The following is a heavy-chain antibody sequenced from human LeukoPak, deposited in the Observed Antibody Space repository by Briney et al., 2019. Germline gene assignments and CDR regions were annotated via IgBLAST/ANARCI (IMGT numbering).Heavy chain of an antibody. CDR2: IKRPVDCGTT. CDR1: GGCFCNAW. CDR3: TADVGSAWNGVNN. Sequence: LGGALRISCATCGGCFCNAWRSWVRQAPAARREGVGRIKRPVDCGTTDYPALLRGRFTISGDDSKTTLYLIRNSLTTENTAVYYCTADVGSAWNGVNNWGQGKLVTVSS. J-gene: IGHJ4*02. D-gene: IGHD1-1*01. V-gene: IGHV3-15*01.